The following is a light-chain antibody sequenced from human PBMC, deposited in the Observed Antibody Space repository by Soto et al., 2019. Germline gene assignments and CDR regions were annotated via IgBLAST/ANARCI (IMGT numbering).Light chain of an antibody. V-gene: IGKV3-15*01. CDR2: GAS. Sequence: EIVLTHSPATLSLSPWERATLSFRASQSVNSNLAWYQQKRGQAPRLLIYGASTRATGVPARFSGSGSGTEFTLTISSLQSEDFAAYYCQQNNNWPPITFGQGTRLEI. CDR3: QQNNNWPPIT. J-gene: IGKJ5*01. CDR1: QSVNSN.